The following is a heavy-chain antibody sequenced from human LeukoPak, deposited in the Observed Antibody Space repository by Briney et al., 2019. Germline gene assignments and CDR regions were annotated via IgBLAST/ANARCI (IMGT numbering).Heavy chain of an antibody. J-gene: IGHJ4*02. Sequence: GGSLRLSCAASGLTFSIHWMNWVRQAPGKGLECVANINQDGSDKYYVDSVKGRFTISRDNTKNSLYLQMNSLRVEDTAVYYCARGDTSDWGQGTLVTVSS. V-gene: IGHV3-7*01. D-gene: IGHD2-2*01. CDR1: GLTFSIHW. CDR2: INQDGSDK. CDR3: ARGDTSD.